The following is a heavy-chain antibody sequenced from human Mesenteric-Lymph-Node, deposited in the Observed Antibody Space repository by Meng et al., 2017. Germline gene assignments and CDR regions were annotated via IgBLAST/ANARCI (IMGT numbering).Heavy chain of an antibody. V-gene: IGHV1-69*13. CDR1: GGTFSSYA. CDR2: IIPIFGTA. CDR3: ASGTTPDGGDY. J-gene: IGHJ4*02. Sequence: SVKVSCKASGGTFSSYAISWVRQAPGQGLEWMGGIIPIFGTANYAQKFQGRVTITADESTSTAYMELSSLRSEDTAGYYCASGTTPDGGDYWGQGTLVTVSS. D-gene: IGHD1-7*01.